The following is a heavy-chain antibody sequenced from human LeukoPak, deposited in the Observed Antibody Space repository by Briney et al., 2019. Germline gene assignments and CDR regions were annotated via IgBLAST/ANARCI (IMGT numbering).Heavy chain of an antibody. J-gene: IGHJ4*02. D-gene: IGHD3-16*02. CDR2: INHGGST. CDR1: GGSLSAYY. Sequence: PSETLSLTCAVYGGSLSAYYWTWIRQPPGKGLEWIGEINHGGSTNYNPSLKSRVTISVDTSKNQFSLKLSSVTAADTAVYYCARRGRSRIMITSGGVINYFDYWGQGTLVTVSS. CDR3: ARRGRSRIMITSGGVINYFDY. V-gene: IGHV4-34*01.